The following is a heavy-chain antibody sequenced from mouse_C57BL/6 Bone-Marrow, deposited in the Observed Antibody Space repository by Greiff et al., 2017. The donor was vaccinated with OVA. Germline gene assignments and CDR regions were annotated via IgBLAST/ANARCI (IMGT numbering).Heavy chain of an antibody. J-gene: IGHJ1*03. CDR2: IAPSDSYT. V-gene: IGHV1-50*01. CDR1: GYTFTSYW. Sequence: QVQLQPPGAELVKPGASVKLSCKASGYTFTSYWMQWVKQRPGQGLEWIGEIAPSDSYTNYTQQLKGKATLTVDTASSNAYMQLSSLTSEDSAVYYCARSLGRRFDVWGTGTTVTVSS. CDR3: ARSLGRRFDV. D-gene: IGHD3-3*01.